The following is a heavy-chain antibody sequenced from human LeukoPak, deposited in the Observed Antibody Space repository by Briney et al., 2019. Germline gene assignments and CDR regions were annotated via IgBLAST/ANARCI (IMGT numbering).Heavy chain of an antibody. Sequence: ASVKVSCKASGYTFTSYAISWVRQAPGQGLEWMGWISAYSGNTNYAQNLQGRVTMTTDTSTTTAYMELRSLRSDDTAIYYCTKDPNGDYVGAFDNWGQGTMVTVAS. CDR2: ISAYSGNT. J-gene: IGHJ3*02. CDR3: TKDPNGDYVGAFDN. CDR1: GYTFTSYA. V-gene: IGHV1-18*04. D-gene: IGHD4-23*01.